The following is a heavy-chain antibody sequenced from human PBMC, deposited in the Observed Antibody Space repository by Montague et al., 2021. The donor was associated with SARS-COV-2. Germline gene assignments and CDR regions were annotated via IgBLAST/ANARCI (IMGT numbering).Heavy chain of an antibody. J-gene: IGHJ4*02. Sequence: SETLSLTCTVSGGSISSSSYYWGWIRQPPGKGLDWIGSIYDSGSTYYNPSLKSRVTISVDTSKNQFSLKLSSVTAADTAVYYCARREDYYGSGSYPNWGQGTLVAVSS. V-gene: IGHV4-39*01. CDR2: IYDSGST. CDR3: ARREDYYGSGSYPN. D-gene: IGHD3-10*01. CDR1: GGSISSSSYY.